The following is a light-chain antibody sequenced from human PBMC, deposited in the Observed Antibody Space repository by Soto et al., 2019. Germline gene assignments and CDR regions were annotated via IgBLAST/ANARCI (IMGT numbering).Light chain of an antibody. CDR3: TSYSRYSVLV. J-gene: IGLJ3*02. Sequence: QSALTQPRSVSGSPGQSVTISCTGTSSDVGGYKYVSWYQQYPGKAPKLIIFEVSNRPSGASNRFSGSNSGNTASLTISGLQAEDEADYYCTSYSRYSVLVFGGGTKVTVL. CDR2: EVS. V-gene: IGLV2-14*01. CDR1: SSDVGGYKY.